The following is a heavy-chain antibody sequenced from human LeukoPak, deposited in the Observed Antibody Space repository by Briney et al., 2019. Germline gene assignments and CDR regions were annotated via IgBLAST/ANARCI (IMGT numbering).Heavy chain of an antibody. CDR1: GFTFSSYS. D-gene: IGHD4-17*01. Sequence: GGSLRLSCAASGFTFSSYSMNWVRQAPGKGLEWVSSISSSSSYIYYADSVKGRFTISRDNAKNSLYLQMNSLRAEDTAVYYCASGGGHDYAPLGFDPWGQGTLVTVSS. V-gene: IGHV3-21*01. J-gene: IGHJ5*02. CDR2: ISSSSSYI. CDR3: ASGGGHDYAPLGFDP.